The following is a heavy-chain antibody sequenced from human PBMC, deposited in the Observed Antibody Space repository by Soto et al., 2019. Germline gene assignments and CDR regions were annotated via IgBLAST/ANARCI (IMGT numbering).Heavy chain of an antibody. CDR2: INPNSGGT. J-gene: IGHJ4*02. CDR1: GYIFTDYY. CDR3: AREGVQGYSGNSVDY. V-gene: IGHV1-2*02. D-gene: IGHD4-4*01. Sequence: QVQLVQSGAEVKRPGASVKVSCKASGYIFTDYYMHWVRQAPGQGLEWMGWINPNSGGTNYAQKFQDRVTMTRDTYISTTYMEVSRLTSDDTAMYYCAREGVQGYSGNSVDYWGQGTLVTVSS.